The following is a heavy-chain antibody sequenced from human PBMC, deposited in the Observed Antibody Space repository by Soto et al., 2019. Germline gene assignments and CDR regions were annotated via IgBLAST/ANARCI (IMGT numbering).Heavy chain of an antibody. CDR1: GYTFTRYT. V-gene: IGHV1-3*04. J-gene: IGHJ4*02. CDR2: INTGNGDT. D-gene: IGHD3-10*01. CDR3: ASCPQNCITSSPCCLFFDY. Sequence: ASVKVSCKASGYTFTRYTMHWVRQAPGQGLEWMGWINTGNGDTKYSQKFQGRVTFTRDTSASTAYMELSSLRSEDTAVYYCASCPQNCITSSPCCLFFDYWGQGTLVTVSS.